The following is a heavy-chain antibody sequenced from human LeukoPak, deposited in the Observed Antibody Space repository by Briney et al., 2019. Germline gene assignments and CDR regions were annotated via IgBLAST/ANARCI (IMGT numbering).Heavy chain of an antibody. D-gene: IGHD6-6*01. J-gene: IGHJ4*02. CDR1: GYTFTGYY. Sequence: GASVKVSCKASGYTFTGYYMHWVRQAPGQGLEWMGWINPNSGGTNYAQKFQGRVTMTRDTSITTAYMELTSLRSDDTAVYYCARGESIAAPPDYWGQGTLVTVSS. CDR2: INPNSGGT. V-gene: IGHV1-2*02. CDR3: ARGESIAAPPDY.